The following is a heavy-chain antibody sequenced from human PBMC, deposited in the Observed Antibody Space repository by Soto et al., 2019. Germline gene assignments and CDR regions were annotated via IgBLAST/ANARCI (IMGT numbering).Heavy chain of an antibody. D-gene: IGHD3-22*01. CDR2: ISYDGSNK. CDR3: AKEGYYDSSGPDY. J-gene: IGHJ4*02. Sequence: GGSLRLSCAASGFTFSSYGMHWVRQAPGKGLEWVAFISYDGSNKYYADSVKGRFTISRDNSKNTLYLQMNSLRAEDTAVYYCAKEGYYDSSGPDYWGQGTMGTVSS. CDR1: GFTFSSYG. V-gene: IGHV3-30*18.